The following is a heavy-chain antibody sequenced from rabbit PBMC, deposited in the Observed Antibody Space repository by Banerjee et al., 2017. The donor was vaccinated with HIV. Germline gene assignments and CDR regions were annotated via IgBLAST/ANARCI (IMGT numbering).Heavy chain of an antibody. CDR2: IDPVFGST. D-gene: IGHD6-1*01. CDR1: GFDFSSYY. Sequence: QLKESGGGLVQPGGSLKLSCKASGFDFSSYYMSWVRQAPGKGLEWIGYIDPVFGSTYYASWVNGRFTISSHNAQNTLYLQLNSLTAADTATYFCARFYAGYGYATVNLWGPGTLVTVS. CDR3: ARFYAGYGYATVNL. V-gene: IGHV1S7*01. J-gene: IGHJ4*01.